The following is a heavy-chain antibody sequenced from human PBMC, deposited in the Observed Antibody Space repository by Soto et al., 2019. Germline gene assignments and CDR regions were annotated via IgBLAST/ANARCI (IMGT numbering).Heavy chain of an antibody. Sequence: PGESLRLSCAASGFTFSSYAMSWVRQAPGKGLEWVSAISGSGGSTYYADSVKGRFTISRDNSKNTLYLQMNSLRAEDTAVYYCAKDYSSGWYGSYFDYWGQGTLVTVSS. CDR3: AKDYSSGWYGSYFDY. J-gene: IGHJ4*02. CDR2: ISGSGGST. V-gene: IGHV3-23*01. CDR1: GFTFSSYA. D-gene: IGHD6-19*01.